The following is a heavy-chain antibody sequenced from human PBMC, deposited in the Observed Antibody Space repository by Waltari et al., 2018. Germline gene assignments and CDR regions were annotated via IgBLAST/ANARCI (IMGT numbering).Heavy chain of an antibody. V-gene: IGHV3-74*01. CDR2: VDVDGSST. Sequence: EVQLLEAGGGLVQPGGSLRLSCAASGFTFSDFWMHWVPPAPGEGFVWVLCVDVDGSSTTPADCVKGRFTVCRDNSLKTMFLQMTSLRAEDTAVYYCARDEDNYYDRSGYIKHWGQGALVTVSS. D-gene: IGHD3-22*01. CDR3: ARDEDNYYDRSGYIKH. CDR1: GFTFSDFW. J-gene: IGHJ1*01.